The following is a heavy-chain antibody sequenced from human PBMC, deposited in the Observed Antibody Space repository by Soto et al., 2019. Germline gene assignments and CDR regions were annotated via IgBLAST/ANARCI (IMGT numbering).Heavy chain of an antibody. CDR3: ARQTGGSYLKYFAY. J-gene: IGHJ4*02. D-gene: IGHD1-26*01. CDR1: GGSISSYY. CDR2: IYYSGST. V-gene: IGHV4-59*08. Sequence: PSETLSLSCTVSGGSISSYYWSWIRQPPEKGLEWIGYIYYSGSTNYNPSLKSRVTISVDTSKNQFSLKLSSVTAADTAVYYCARQTGGSYLKYFAYWGQGTLVTVSS.